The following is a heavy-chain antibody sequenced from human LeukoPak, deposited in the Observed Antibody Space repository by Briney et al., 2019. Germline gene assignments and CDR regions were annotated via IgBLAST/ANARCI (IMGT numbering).Heavy chain of an antibody. CDR1: GFTFSSYS. D-gene: IGHD5-24*01. V-gene: IGHV3-21*01. J-gene: IGHJ1*01. CDR2: ISSSSSYI. Sequence: GGSLRLSCAASGFTFSSYSMNWVRQAPGKGLEWVSSISSSSSYIYYADSAKGRFTISGDNAKNSLYLQMNSLRAEDTAVYYCARDAFEMATSEYFQHWGQGTLVTVSS. CDR3: ARDAFEMATSEYFQH.